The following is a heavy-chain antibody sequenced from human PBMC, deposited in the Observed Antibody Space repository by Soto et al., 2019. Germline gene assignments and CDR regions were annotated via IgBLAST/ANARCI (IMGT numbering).Heavy chain of an antibody. CDR2: IIPFFGTA. CDR3: ARYRYGYSYFDY. Sequence: QVQLVQSGAEVKKPGSSVKVSCKASGGTFSSYAISWVRQAPGQGLEWMGGIIPFFGTANYAQKFQGRVTITADESTSTAYMELSSRRSEDTAVYYCARYRYGYSYFDYWGQGTRVTVSS. V-gene: IGHV1-69*12. D-gene: IGHD5-18*01. CDR1: GGTFSSYA. J-gene: IGHJ4*02.